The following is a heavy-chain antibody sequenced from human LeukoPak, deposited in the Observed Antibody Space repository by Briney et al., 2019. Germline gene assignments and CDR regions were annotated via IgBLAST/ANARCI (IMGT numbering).Heavy chain of an antibody. CDR1: GYTFTSYD. CDR2: MNPNSGNT. Sequence: ASVKVSCKASGYTFTSYDINWVRQATGQGLEWMGWMNPNSGNTGYAQKFQGRVTMTRNTSISTAYMELSSLRSEDTAVYYCARGFEYSSSSILWGRGTLVTVSS. J-gene: IGHJ4*02. V-gene: IGHV1-8*01. D-gene: IGHD6-6*01. CDR3: ARGFEYSSSSIL.